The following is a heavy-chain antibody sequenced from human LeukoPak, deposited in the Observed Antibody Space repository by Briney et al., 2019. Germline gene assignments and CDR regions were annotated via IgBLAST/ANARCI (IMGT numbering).Heavy chain of an antibody. CDR2: ISGSGGST. V-gene: IGHV3-23*01. Sequence: PGGSLRLSCAASGFTFSSYAMSWVRQAPGKGLEWVSAISGSGGSTYYADSVKGRFTISRDNSKNTLYLQMNSLRAEDTAAYYCAKGSLYYGSGSPENWGQGTLVTVSS. CDR3: AKGSLYYGSGSPEN. CDR1: GFTFSSYA. J-gene: IGHJ4*02. D-gene: IGHD3-10*01.